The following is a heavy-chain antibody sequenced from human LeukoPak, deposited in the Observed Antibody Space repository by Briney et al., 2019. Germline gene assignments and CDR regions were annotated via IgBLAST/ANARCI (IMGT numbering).Heavy chain of an antibody. J-gene: IGHJ4*02. CDR3: ARLTWSGGWFFDY. V-gene: IGHV4-59*01. Sequence: SETLSLTCTVSGGSISSYYWSWIRQPPGKGLEWIGYISYSGSTNYSPSLKSRVTISVDTSKNQFSLKLSSVTAADTAVYYCARLTWSGGWFFDYWGQGTLVTVSS. CDR2: ISYSGST. D-gene: IGHD6-19*01. CDR1: GGSISSYY.